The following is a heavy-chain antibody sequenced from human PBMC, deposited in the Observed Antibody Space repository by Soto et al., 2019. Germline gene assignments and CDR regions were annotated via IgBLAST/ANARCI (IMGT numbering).Heavy chain of an antibody. J-gene: IGHJ4*02. V-gene: IGHV4-59*01. CDR2: MYKTGST. CDR3: AKNWNWGSLVH. CDR1: GGSISGYY. D-gene: IGHD7-27*01. Sequence: SETLSLTCTVSGGSISGYYWSWIRQPPGKGLEWIGYMYKTGSTVYNPSFKSRVTISVDTSKNQFSLKLNSVTAADTAVYYCAKNWNWGSLVHWGQGTLVTVSS.